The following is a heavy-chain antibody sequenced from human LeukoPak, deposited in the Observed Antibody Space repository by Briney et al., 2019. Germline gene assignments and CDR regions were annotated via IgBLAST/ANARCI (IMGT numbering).Heavy chain of an antibody. CDR3: ARGPNYGTFDY. V-gene: IGHV3-74*01. Sequence: QPGGSLRLSCAASGFTFSSYWMHWIRQAPGKGLVWVSRINSDGSSTSYADSVKGRFTISRDNAKNTLYLQMNSLRAEDTAVYYCARGPNYGTFDYWGQGTLVTVSS. J-gene: IGHJ4*02. CDR2: INSDGSST. D-gene: IGHD4-17*01. CDR1: GFTFSSYW.